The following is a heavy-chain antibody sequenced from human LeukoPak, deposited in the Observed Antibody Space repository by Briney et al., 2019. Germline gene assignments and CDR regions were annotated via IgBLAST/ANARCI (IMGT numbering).Heavy chain of an antibody. J-gene: IGHJ4*02. V-gene: IGHV3-7*01. CDR2: IKQDGSEK. Sequence: GGSLRLSCAASGFTFSSYWMSWVRQAPGKGLEWVANIKQDGSEKYYVDSVKGRFTISRDNAKNSLYLQMNSLRAEDTAVYYCARERRIAAAGRWRVPGRGTTFDCWGQGTLVTVSS. D-gene: IGHD6-13*01. CDR3: ARERRIAAAGRWRVPGRGTTFDC. CDR1: GFTFSSYW.